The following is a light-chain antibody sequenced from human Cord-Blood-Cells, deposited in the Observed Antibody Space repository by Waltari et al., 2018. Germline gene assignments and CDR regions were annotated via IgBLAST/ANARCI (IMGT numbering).Light chain of an antibody. CDR1: SSDVGGYNY. V-gene: IGLV2-14*01. J-gene: IGLJ2*01. CDR3: SSYTSSSKVV. CDR2: DVS. Sequence: QSALTQPASVSGSPGQSITISCTGTSSDVGGYNYVSWYQQHPGKAPKLMIYDVSKRPSGVSTRFSGSKSGNTASLTISGLQAEDEADYYCSSYTSSSKVVFGGGTKLTVL.